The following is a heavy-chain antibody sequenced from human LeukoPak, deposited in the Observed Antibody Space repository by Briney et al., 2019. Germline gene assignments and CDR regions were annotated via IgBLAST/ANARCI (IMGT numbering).Heavy chain of an antibody. CDR2: ISGSGGST. V-gene: IGHV3-23*01. J-gene: IGHJ4*02. D-gene: IGHD6-19*01. CDR3: AKDGVVSGTMGRLHY. Sequence: GGSLRLSCAASGFTFSSYGMTWVRQTPGKGLEWVSGISGSGGSTYYADSVKGRFTISRDNSKNTLYLQMNSLRAEDTAVYYCAKDGVVSGTMGRLHYWGQGTLVTVSS. CDR1: GFTFSSYG.